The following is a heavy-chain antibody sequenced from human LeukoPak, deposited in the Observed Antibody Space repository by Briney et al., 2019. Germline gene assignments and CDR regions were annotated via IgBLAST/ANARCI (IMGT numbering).Heavy chain of an antibody. CDR2: ISSRSRTK. V-gene: IGHV3-48*02. CDR1: GFTFSTYS. CDR3: VTRYSPQDLDY. Sequence: PGGSLRLSCAASGFTFSTYSMNWVRQAPGKGLEWVSYISSRSRTKYYADSVKGRFTISRDNAENSLNLQMNSLRDEDTAVYYCVTRYSPQDLDYWGQGTLVTVSS. D-gene: IGHD2-2*02. J-gene: IGHJ4*02.